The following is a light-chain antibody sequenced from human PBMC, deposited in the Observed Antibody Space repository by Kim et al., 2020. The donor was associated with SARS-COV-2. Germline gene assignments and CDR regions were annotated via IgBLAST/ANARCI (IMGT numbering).Light chain of an antibody. CDR3: KQYGSS. CDR2: GTS. V-gene: IGKV3-20*01. Sequence: PGERATRSCRASQTVSSSYLAWYRQKPGQPPRLLIYGTSTRATGVPDRFSGSGSGTDFTLTISRLEPEDFAVYYCKQYGSSFGGGTKVDIK. CDR1: QTVSSSY. J-gene: IGKJ4*01.